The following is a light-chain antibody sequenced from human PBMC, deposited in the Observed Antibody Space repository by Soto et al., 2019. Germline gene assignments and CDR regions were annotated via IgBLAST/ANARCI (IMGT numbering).Light chain of an antibody. V-gene: IGKV3-15*01. J-gene: IGKJ1*01. CDR1: QSISSK. CDR2: AAS. Sequence: EIVMTQSPATLSVSPGEGATLSCRASQSISSKLAWYQQKPGQAPRLLIYAASTRATGVPARFSGSGSGTEFTLTNSSLHSEDLAVYYCQHYNDWRWTFGQGTKVEIK. CDR3: QHYNDWRWT.